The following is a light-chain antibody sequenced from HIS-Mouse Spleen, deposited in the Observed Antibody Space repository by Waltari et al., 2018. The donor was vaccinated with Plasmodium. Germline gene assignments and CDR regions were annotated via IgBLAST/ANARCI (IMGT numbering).Light chain of an antibody. CDR3: QQSYSTCT. V-gene: IGKV1-39*01. CDR2: AAA. CDR1: LSITSY. Sequence: DIQMTQSPSPLSASVGDRATITCRAILSITSYLNWNQQKPGKAPMLLIYAAARLQSGVPSRFSCSGAGTDFTLSISSLQPEEFATDYCQQSYSTCTFGQGTKVEIK. J-gene: IGKJ1*01.